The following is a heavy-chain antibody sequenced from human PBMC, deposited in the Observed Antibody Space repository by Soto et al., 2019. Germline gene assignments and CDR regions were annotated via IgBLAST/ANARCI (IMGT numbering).Heavy chain of an antibody. J-gene: IGHJ4*02. V-gene: IGHV4-38-2*01. CDR2: FYHSGST. Sequence: SETLSLTCAVSGHSISSGYYWGWVRQPPGKGLEWIGSFYHSGSTYYNPSLKSRVTISVDTSKNQFSLKLSSVTAADTAVYYCARGEYYGSGNYFDYWGQGTLVTVSS. D-gene: IGHD3-10*01. CDR1: GHSISSGYY. CDR3: ARGEYYGSGNYFDY.